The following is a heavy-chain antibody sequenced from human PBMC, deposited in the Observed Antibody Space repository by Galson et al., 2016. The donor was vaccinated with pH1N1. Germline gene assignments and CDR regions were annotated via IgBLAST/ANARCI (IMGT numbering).Heavy chain of an antibody. Sequence: LRLSCAASGFTFNNYAMSWVRRAPGKGLEWVSIITSRGRTYYADSVKGRFTISRDNSKNTLYLQMSSLRAEDTALYYCARTSEDFADVDLRVFYYYGMDVWGQGTTVTVSS. V-gene: IGHV3-23*01. D-gene: IGHD1-7*01. CDR3: ARTSEDFADVDLRVFYYYGMDV. J-gene: IGHJ6*02. CDR1: GFTFNNYA. CDR2: ITSRGRT.